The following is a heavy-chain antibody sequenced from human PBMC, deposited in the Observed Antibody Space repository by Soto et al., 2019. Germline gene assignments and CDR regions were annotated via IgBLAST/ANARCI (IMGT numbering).Heavy chain of an antibody. Sequence: QVQLVQSGAEVKKPGSSVKVSCKASGGTFSSYGINWVRQAPGQGLEWMGGIIPVFGTANYAQKFQGRVTITADASTSTGYMELSSLSSEDTAMYYCARVGVAGTLKYYFDYWGQGTLVTASS. J-gene: IGHJ4*02. V-gene: IGHV1-69*12. CDR2: IIPVFGTA. D-gene: IGHD6-19*01. CDR3: ARVGVAGTLKYYFDY. CDR1: GGTFSSYG.